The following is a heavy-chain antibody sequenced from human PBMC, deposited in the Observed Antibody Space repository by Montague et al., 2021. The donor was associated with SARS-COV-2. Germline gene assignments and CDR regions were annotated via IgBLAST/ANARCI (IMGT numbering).Heavy chain of an antibody. CDR2: LYYSGST. Sequence: SETLSLTCTVSGRSMSDHYWAWIRQPPGKGLEWIGYLYYSGSTNYNPSLKSRVTISVDTSKNQFSLKVRSVTAADTAVYYCAGGDYYDSTGHYDYWGQGTLVTVSS. D-gene: IGHD3-22*01. CDR3: AGGDYYDSTGHYDY. V-gene: IGHV4-59*11. J-gene: IGHJ4*01. CDR1: GRSMSDHY.